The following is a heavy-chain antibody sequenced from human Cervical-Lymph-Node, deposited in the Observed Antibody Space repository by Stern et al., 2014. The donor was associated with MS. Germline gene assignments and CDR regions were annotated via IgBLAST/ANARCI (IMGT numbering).Heavy chain of an antibody. Sequence: VQLVESGPEVKKPGASVKVSCRASGYTFTTFGISWVREAPGHGLEWMGWISGYSPNTNYAQKFQGRVTLTTDTSTNTAYMELRSLRSDDTAIYYCARGTGDLKVWGQGTLVTVS. D-gene: IGHD7-27*01. V-gene: IGHV1-18*01. CDR1: GYTFTTFG. CDR3: ARGTGDLKV. CDR2: ISGYSPNT. J-gene: IGHJ4*02.